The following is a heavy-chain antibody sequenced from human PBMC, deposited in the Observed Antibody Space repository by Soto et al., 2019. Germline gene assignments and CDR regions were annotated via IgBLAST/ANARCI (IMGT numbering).Heavy chain of an antibody. D-gene: IGHD2-2*01. CDR2: MNPNSGNT. Sequence: ALVKVSCKASGYTFTSYDINWVRKATGQGLEWMGWMNPNSGNTGYAQKFQGRVTMTRNTSISTAYMELSSLRSEDTAVYYCASRGYCSSTSCKPQNYYYYMDVWGKGTTVTVSS. V-gene: IGHV1-8*01. CDR3: ASRGYCSSTSCKPQNYYYYMDV. CDR1: GYTFTSYD. J-gene: IGHJ6*03.